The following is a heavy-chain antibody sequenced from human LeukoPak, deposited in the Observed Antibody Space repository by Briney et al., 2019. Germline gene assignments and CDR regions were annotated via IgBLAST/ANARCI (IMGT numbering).Heavy chain of an antibody. D-gene: IGHD3-10*01. J-gene: IGHJ3*02. V-gene: IGHV4-39*07. CDR2: IYYSGST. CDR3: AKSNGSSLVDI. CDR1: GGSISTSNYY. Sequence: SETLSLTCTFSGGSISTSNYYWGWIRQPPGKGLERIGNIYYSGSTYYSPSVKSRVTISLDTSSNQFSLQLTSVSAADTAVYYCAKSNGSSLVDIWGQGTMVTVSS.